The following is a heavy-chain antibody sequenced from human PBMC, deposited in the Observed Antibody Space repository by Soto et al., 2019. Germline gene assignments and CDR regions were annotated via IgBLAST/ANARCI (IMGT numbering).Heavy chain of an antibody. D-gene: IGHD3-16*02. J-gene: IGHJ4*02. V-gene: IGHV3-23*01. CDR1: GFTFSSYA. CDR2: ISGSGGST. CDR3: AKEYYDYVWGSYCFRGGDY. Sequence: EVQLLESGGGLVQPGGSLRLSCAASGFTFSSYAMSWVRQAPGKGLEWVSAISGSGGSTYYADSVKGRFTISGDDSNNTLYPQRNSLRTEDAVVYYFAKEYYDYVWGSYCFRGGDYCGQGTLVTVSS.